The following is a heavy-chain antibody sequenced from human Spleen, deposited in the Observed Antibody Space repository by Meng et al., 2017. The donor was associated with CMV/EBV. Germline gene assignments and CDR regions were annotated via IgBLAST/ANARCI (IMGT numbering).Heavy chain of an antibody. CDR1: GFTFSSYG. Sequence: GGSLRLSCAASGFTFSSYGMHWVRQAPGKGLEWVSVIYSGGSTYYADSVKGRFTISRDNSKNTLYLQMNSLRAEDTAVYYCARGGSYYDALDYWGQGTLVTVSS. CDR3: ARGGSYYDALDY. V-gene: IGHV3-53*01. J-gene: IGHJ4*02. CDR2: IYSGGST. D-gene: IGHD1-26*01.